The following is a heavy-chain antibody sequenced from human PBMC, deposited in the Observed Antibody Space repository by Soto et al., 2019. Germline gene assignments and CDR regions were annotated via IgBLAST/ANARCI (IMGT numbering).Heavy chain of an antibody. CDR1: GVSITSSDYY. CDR2: IYYSGST. D-gene: IGHD2-2*01. V-gene: IGHV4-30-4*01. CDR3: VRGDPGACSSTSCSDAFDL. Sequence: QVQLQESGPGLVNPSQTLSLTCTVSGVSITSSDYYWNWIRQPPGKGLEWIGSIYYSGSTYYSPSLGSRVSISVDTSKNQFSLKLSSVTAADTAVYYCVRGDPGACSSTSCSDAFDLWGRGAMVAVSS. J-gene: IGHJ3*01.